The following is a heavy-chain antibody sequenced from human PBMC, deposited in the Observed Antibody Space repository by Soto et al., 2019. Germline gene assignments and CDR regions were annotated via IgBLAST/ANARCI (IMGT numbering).Heavy chain of an antibody. D-gene: IGHD2-21*02. V-gene: IGHV1-69*01. CDR2: IIPIFGTA. CDR3: ASPLEVGDCGGDCYFFY. Sequence: QVQLVQSGAEVKKPGSSVKVSCKASGGTFSSYAISWVRQAPGQGLEWMGGIIPIFGTANYAQKFQGRVTITADESTSTAYMELSSLRSEDTAVYYCASPLEVGDCGGDCYFFYWGQGTLVTVSS. J-gene: IGHJ4*02. CDR1: GGTFSSYA.